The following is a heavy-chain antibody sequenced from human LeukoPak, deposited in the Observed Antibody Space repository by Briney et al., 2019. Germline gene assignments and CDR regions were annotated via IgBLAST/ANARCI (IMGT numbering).Heavy chain of an antibody. J-gene: IGHJ4*02. V-gene: IGHV3-30-3*01. CDR1: GFTFSSYP. Sequence: GGSLRLSCAASGFTFSSYPMHWVRQAPGKGLEWVAVVSYAGGNKNYAGSVKGRFTISRDNSKNTLYLQMNSLRAEDTAVYYCARDAHPDTAMVMDYFDYWGQGTLVTVSS. CDR3: ARDAHPDTAMVMDYFDY. D-gene: IGHD5-18*01. CDR2: VSYAGGNK.